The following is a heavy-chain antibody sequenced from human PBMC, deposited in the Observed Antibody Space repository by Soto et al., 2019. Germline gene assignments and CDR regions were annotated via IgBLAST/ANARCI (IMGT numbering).Heavy chain of an antibody. CDR1: GGTISSYA. V-gene: IGHV1-69*01. J-gene: IGHJ6*02. D-gene: IGHD6-19*01. CDR3: ARDDIAVAGTKYYYSGMDV. CDR2: IIPIFGTS. Sequence: SVDGYCKCSGGTISSYAISWVRKAQGQGLEWMGGIIPIFGTSNYAQKFQGRVTITADESTSTAYMELSSLRSEDTAVYYCARDDIAVAGTKYYYSGMDVWGQGTTVTVSS.